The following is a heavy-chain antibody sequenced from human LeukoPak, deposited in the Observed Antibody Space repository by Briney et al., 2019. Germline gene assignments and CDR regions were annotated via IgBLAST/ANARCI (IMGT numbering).Heavy chain of an antibody. V-gene: IGHV1-69*04. CDR2: ITLILGMT. CDR1: GGTFSSYA. CDR3: ASLDSSSWYSPAFDI. D-gene: IGHD6-13*01. Sequence: ASVKVSCKASGGTFSSYAISWVRQAPGQGLEWMGRITLILGMTNYAQKLQGRVTMTTDTSTSTAYMELRSLRSDDTAVYYCASLDSSSWYSPAFDIWGQGTMVTVSS. J-gene: IGHJ3*02.